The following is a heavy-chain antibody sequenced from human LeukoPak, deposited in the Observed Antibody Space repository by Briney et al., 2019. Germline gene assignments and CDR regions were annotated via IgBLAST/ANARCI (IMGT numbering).Heavy chain of an antibody. D-gene: IGHD5-18*01. V-gene: IGHV4-59*01. CDR3: ASYSYGYFNY. J-gene: IGHJ4*02. CDR2: IYYSGST. Sequence: SETLSLTCTVSGGSISSYYWSRIRQPPGKGLEWIGYIYYSGSTNYNPSLKSRVTISVDTSKNQFSLKLSSVTAADTAVYYCASYSYGYFNYWGQGTLVTVSS. CDR1: GGSISSYY.